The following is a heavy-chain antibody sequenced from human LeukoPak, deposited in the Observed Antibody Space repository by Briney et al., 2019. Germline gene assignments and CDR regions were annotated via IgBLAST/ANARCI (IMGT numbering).Heavy chain of an antibody. CDR2: INTDGSTT. D-gene: IGHD5-12*01. CDR1: GFTFDDYA. CDR3: ATGRSGYGY. J-gene: IGHJ4*02. Sequence: GGSLRLSCAASGFTFDDYAMHWVRQAPGKGLVWVSRINTDGSTTSYADSVKARFTISRDNAKNTLSLQMNNLRAEDTAVYYCATGRSGYGYWGQGTLVTASS. V-gene: IGHV3-74*01.